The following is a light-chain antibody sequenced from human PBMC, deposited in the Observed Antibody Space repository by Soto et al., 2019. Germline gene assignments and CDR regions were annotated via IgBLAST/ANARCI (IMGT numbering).Light chain of an antibody. CDR1: QSISSW. Sequence: DIQMTQSPVTLSASVGDRVTITCRASQSISSWLAWYQQKPGKAPKLLIYKASSLESGVPLRFSGSGSGTEFTLTISSLQPDDFATYYCQQYNTYSTFGQGTKVEIK. V-gene: IGKV1-5*03. CDR2: KAS. CDR3: QQYNTYST. J-gene: IGKJ1*01.